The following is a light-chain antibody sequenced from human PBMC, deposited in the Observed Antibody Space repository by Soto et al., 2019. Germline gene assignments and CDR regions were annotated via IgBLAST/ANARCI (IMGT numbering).Light chain of an antibody. CDR2: DVS. V-gene: IGKV3-11*01. CDR1: QSVSSY. J-gene: IGKJ5*01. CDR3: QQRSNWPIT. Sequence: EIVLTQSPATLSLSPGERATLSCRASQSVSSYLAWYQQKPGQAPRLLIYDVSNRATGTPARFSGSGSGTDFTLTISSLEPEDFAVYYCQQRSNWPITFGQGTRLDIK.